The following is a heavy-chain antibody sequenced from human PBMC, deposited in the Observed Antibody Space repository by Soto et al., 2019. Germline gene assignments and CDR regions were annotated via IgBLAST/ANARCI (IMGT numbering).Heavy chain of an antibody. J-gene: IGHJ1*01. Sequence: QVQLVESGGGVVQPGRSLRLSCAATGFTFSSYGMHWVRQAPGKGLEWVAVISYDGSNKYYADSVKGRFAISRDNSKNTLYLQMNRLRAEDTAVYYCVVVVDAFEYFQHWGQGTLVTVSS. CDR2: ISYDGSNK. V-gene: IGHV3-30*03. D-gene: IGHD2-15*01. CDR3: VVVVDAFEYFQH. CDR1: GFTFSSYG.